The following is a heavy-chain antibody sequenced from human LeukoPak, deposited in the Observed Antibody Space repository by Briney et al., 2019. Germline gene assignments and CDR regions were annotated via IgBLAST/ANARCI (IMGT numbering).Heavy chain of an antibody. Sequence: GGSLRLSCAASGFTFSSYAMHWVRQAPGKGLEWVAVISYDGSNKYYADSVKGRFTISRDNSKNTLYLQMNSLKTEDTAVYYCTTDLAPKRYNWNPYEAFDIWGQGTMVTVSS. CDR2: ISYDGSNK. V-gene: IGHV3-30-3*01. CDR1: GFTFSSYA. J-gene: IGHJ3*02. D-gene: IGHD1-20*01. CDR3: TTDLAPKRYNWNPYEAFDI.